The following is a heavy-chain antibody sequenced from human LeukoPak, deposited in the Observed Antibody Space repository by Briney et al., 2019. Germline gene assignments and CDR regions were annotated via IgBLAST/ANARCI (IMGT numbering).Heavy chain of an antibody. V-gene: IGHV3-48*01. CDR1: GFTFSSYS. D-gene: IGHD6-19*01. CDR2: ISSSSSTI. CDR3: ARGHGGYCDDSSGPVDY. J-gene: IGHJ4*02. Sequence: HPGGSLRLSCAASGFTFSSYSMNWVRQAPGKGLEWVSYISSSSSTIYYADSVKGRFTISRDNAKNSLYMQMNSLRAEDTAVYYCARGHGGYCDDSSGPVDYWGQGTLVTVSS.